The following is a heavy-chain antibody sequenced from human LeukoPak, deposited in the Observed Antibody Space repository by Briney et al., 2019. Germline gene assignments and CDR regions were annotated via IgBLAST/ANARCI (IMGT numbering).Heavy chain of an antibody. CDR3: ATFPSP. CDR1: GFTFTHSW. J-gene: IGHJ5*02. V-gene: IGHV3-15*01. CDR2: IKSKTDGGTT. Sequence: GGSLRLFCEASGFTFTHSWMTWVRQAPGKGLEWVGRIKSKTDGGTTEYAATVKGRFTISRDDSKNTLFLQMDSLKTEDTAVYYCATFPSPWGQGTLVTVSS.